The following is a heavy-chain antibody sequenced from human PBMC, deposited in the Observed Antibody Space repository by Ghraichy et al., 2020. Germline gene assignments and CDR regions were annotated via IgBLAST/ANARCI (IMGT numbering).Heavy chain of an antibody. V-gene: IGHV3-7*03. J-gene: IGHJ4*02. D-gene: IGHD1-1*01. CDR3: AGGVDWKFDY. CDR2: IKQDGSEK. CDR1: GFTFSRNW. Sequence: GGSLRLSCVTSGFTFSRNWMNWVRQAPGKGLEWVANIKQDGSEKYYVDSVKGRFTISRDNAKDSVYLQMNSLRAEDTALYYCAGGVDWKFDYWGQGTLVTVSS.